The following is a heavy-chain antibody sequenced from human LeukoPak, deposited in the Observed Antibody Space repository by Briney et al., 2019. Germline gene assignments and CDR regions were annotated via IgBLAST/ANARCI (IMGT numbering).Heavy chain of an antibody. CDR3: ARSVTYYYGSGSYWYFDL. J-gene: IGHJ2*01. CDR1: GFTFSSYD. V-gene: IGHV3-13*05. CDR2: ICTAGDP. D-gene: IGHD3-10*01. Sequence: GGSLRLSCTASGFTFSSYDMHWVRHATGKGLEWVSDICTAGDPYYPGSVKGRFTISRENAKNSLYIQMNSLRAGDTAVYYCARSVTYYYGSGSYWYFDLWGRGTLVTVSS.